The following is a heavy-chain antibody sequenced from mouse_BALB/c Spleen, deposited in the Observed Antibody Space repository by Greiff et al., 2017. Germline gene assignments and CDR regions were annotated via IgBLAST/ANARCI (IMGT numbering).Heavy chain of an antibody. CDR1: GYSITSGYY. CDR3: ARDYRYDGGYYFDY. J-gene: IGHJ2*01. D-gene: IGHD2-14*01. V-gene: IGHV3-6*02. CDR2: ISYDGSN. Sequence: EVKLMESGPGLVKPSQSLSLTCSVTGYSITSGYYWNWIRQFPGNKLEWMGYISYDGSNNYNPSLKNRISITRDTSKNQFFLKLNSVTTEDTATYYCARDYRYDGGYYFDYWGQGTTLTVSS.